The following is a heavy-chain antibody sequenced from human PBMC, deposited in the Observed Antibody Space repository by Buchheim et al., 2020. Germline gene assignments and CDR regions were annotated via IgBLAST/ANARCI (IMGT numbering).Heavy chain of an antibody. J-gene: IGHJ5*02. CDR2: IRYDGSNK. V-gene: IGHV3-30*02. CDR1: GFSFSTNG. Sequence: QVQLVESGGGVVQPGRSLRLSCAASGFSFSTNGMHWVRQAPGKGLERVAFIRYDGSNKYYADSVKGRFTISRDNPKNTVYLQVNSLRAEDTAVYYCAKQGGSFEFDPWGQGIL. CDR3: AKQGGSFEFDP. D-gene: IGHD3-16*01.